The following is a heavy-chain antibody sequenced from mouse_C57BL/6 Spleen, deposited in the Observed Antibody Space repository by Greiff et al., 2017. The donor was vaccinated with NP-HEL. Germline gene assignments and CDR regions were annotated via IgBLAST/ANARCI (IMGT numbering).Heavy chain of an antibody. CDR2: ISSGGSYT. J-gene: IGHJ1*03. CDR1: GFTFSSYG. V-gene: IGHV5-6*01. D-gene: IGHD1-1*01. CDR3: ARQRVITTVDFDG. Sequence: EVQLVESGGDLVKPGGSLKLSCAASGFTFSSYGMSWVRQTPDKRLEWVATISSGGSYTYYPDSVKGRFTISRDNAKNTLYLQMSRLKSEDTAMYYCARQRVITTVDFDGWGTGTTVTVSS.